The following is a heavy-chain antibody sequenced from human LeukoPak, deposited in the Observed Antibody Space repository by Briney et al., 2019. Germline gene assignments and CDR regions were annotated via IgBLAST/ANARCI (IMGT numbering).Heavy chain of an antibody. Sequence: SETLSLTCTVSGGSISSSSYYWGWIRQPPGKGLEWIGSIYYSGSTYYNPSLKSRVTISVDTSKNQFSLKLSSVTAADTAVYYCARLSCSSGSYYNCYIRNYYYYYMTSGAKGPRSPSP. V-gene: IGHV4-39*01. CDR1: GGSISSSSYY. CDR2: IYYSGST. J-gene: IGHJ6*03. D-gene: IGHD3-10*01. CDR3: ARLSCSSGSYYNCYIRNYYYYYMTS.